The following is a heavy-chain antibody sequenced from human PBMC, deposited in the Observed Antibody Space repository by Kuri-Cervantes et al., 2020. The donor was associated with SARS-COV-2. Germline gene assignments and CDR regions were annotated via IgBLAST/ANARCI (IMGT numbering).Heavy chain of an antibody. D-gene: IGHD4-11*01. J-gene: IGHJ6*03. CDR3: ARFSDYSNYVLYYYYYMDV. CDR2: ISSSSSYI. Sequence: GESLKISCAASGFTFSSYAMSWVRQAPGKGLEWVSSISSSSSYIYYADSVKGRFTISRDNAKNSLYLQMNSLRAEDTAVYYCARFSDYSNYVLYYYYYMDVWGKGTTVTVSS. CDR1: GFTFSSYA. V-gene: IGHV3-21*01.